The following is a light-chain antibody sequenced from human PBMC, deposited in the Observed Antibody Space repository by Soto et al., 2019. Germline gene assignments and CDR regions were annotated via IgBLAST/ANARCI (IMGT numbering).Light chain of an antibody. CDR3: SSYTSSSTGV. V-gene: IGLV2-14*01. CDR2: DVS. Sequence: QSVLTQPASVSGSPGQSITISCTGTSSDVGGYNYVSWYQQHPGKAPKLMIYDVSNRPLGVSNRFSGSKSGNTASLTISGLQAEDEADYYCSSYTSSSTGVIGGGTQLTVL. J-gene: IGLJ2*01. CDR1: SSDVGGYNY.